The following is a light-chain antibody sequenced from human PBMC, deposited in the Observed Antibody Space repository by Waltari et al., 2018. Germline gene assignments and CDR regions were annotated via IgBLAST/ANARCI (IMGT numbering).Light chain of an antibody. CDR3: QTWDTATHVV. J-gene: IGLJ2*01. Sequence: QVVLTQSPSASASLGASVKLTCTLSSGHSDYAIAWHQQQPEKGPRHFMKVNSGGSHIKGDAIPDRFPGSSSGAERYLTISILQSEDEADYYCQTWDTATHVVFGGGTKLTVL. CDR2: VNSGGSH. CDR1: SGHSDYA. V-gene: IGLV4-69*01.